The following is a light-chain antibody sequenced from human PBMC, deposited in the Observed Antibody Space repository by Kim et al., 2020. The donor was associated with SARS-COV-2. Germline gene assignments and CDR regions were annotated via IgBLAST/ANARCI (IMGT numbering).Light chain of an antibody. J-gene: IGKJ1*01. Sequence: AAVGDRVPITCRASQTISSSLAWYQQKPGKAPKLLIYKTSNLESGVPSRFSGSGSGTEFALTISSLQPDDFATYYCQQYNDYSRTFGQGTKVDIK. V-gene: IGKV1-5*03. CDR1: QTISSS. CDR3: QQYNDYSRT. CDR2: KTS.